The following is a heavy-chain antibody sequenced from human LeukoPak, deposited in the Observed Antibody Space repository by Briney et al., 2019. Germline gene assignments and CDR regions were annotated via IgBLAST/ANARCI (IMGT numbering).Heavy chain of an antibody. Sequence: PGGSLGLSCAASGFTFSGSAMHWVRQASGKGLEWVGRIRSKANSYATAYAASVKGRFTISRDDSKNTAYLQMNSLKTEDTAVYYCTREMATIGGGSDYWGQGTLVTVSS. D-gene: IGHD5-24*01. CDR3: TREMATIGGGSDY. V-gene: IGHV3-73*01. J-gene: IGHJ4*02. CDR2: IRSKANSYAT. CDR1: GFTFSGSA.